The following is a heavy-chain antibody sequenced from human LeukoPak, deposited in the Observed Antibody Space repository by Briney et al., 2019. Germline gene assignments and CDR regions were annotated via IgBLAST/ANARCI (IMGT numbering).Heavy chain of an antibody. J-gene: IGHJ4*02. CDR1: GVSMSAYQ. Sequence: SETLSLTCTVSGVSMSAYQWSWVRQSPEKGLEWIGCINTKGETSYNPSLKSRVTTSVDTSKSQFSLRLMSVTAADTAVYYCATSNDAKIAPFDHWGQGAPVTVSS. D-gene: IGHD2-21*01. CDR2: INTKGET. V-gene: IGHV4-4*09. CDR3: ATSNDAKIAPFDH.